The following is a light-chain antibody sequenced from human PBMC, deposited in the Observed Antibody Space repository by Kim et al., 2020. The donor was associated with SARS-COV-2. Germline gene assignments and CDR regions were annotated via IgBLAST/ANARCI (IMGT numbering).Light chain of an antibody. Sequence: ASVGDRVTITCRTTQSISSQLDSYQQKPGSAPKLLISAASTLQGGVPSRFSVSGSETDFTLTISSLQPEDFATYFCQQSYITPFTFGPGTKVDIK. J-gene: IGKJ3*01. CDR3: QQSYITPFT. CDR2: AAS. V-gene: IGKV1-39*01. CDR1: QSISSQ.